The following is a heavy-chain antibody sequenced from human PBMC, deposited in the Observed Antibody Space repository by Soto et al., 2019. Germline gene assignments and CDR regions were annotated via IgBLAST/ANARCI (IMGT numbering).Heavy chain of an antibody. Sequence: GGSLRLSFAASGFTFSSYEMSWVRQAPGKGLEWVSYISTSGSTIYYADSVKGRFTISRDNAKNSLYLQMNSLRAEDTAVYYCARDTRRMIAELHLDYWGQGTLVTVSS. D-gene: IGHD3-22*01. J-gene: IGHJ4*02. CDR3: ARDTRRMIAELHLDY. CDR2: ISTSGSTI. CDR1: GFTFSSYE. V-gene: IGHV3-48*03.